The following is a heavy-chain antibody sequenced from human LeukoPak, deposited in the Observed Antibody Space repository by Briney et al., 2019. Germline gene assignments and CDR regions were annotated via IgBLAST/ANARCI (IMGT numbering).Heavy chain of an antibody. CDR3: ARGRSDYYLDS. D-gene: IGHD3-10*01. Sequence: ASVKVSCKASGYSFTSYYMHWVRQAPGQGLEWMGCINPNRGGTNYAQKFQGRVTMTRDTSVSTAYMELSRLRSDNTAVYYCARGRSDYYLDSWGQGTLVTVSS. CDR1: GYSFTSYY. CDR2: INPNRGGT. J-gene: IGHJ4*02. V-gene: IGHV1-2*02.